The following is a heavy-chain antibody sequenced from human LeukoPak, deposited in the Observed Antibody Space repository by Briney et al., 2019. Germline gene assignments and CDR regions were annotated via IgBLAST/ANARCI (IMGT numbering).Heavy chain of an antibody. CDR2: ISSSGSTI. D-gene: IGHD3-10*02. CDR1: GFTFTSYA. J-gene: IGHJ6*04. V-gene: IGHV3-48*03. CDR3: AELGITMIGGV. Sequence: GGSLRLSCAASGFTFTSYAMSWVRQAPGKGLEWVSYISSSGSTIYYADSVKGRFTISRDNAKNSLYLQMNSLRAEDTAVYYCAELGITMIGGVWGKGTTVTISS.